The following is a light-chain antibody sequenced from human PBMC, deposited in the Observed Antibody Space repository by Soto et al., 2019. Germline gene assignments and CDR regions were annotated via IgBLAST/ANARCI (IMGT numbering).Light chain of an antibody. V-gene: IGKV3-15*01. CDR3: QQFHSSPIT. CDR2: RAS. Sequence: EIVFTQSPGTLSLSPGERATLSCRASQNIYSNIAWYQQRPGQAPRLLIYRASTRETGVRARFSGSGSGTEFTLTISSPQSEDYATDYCQQFHSSPITFGQGTRLEIK. CDR1: QNIYSN. J-gene: IGKJ5*01.